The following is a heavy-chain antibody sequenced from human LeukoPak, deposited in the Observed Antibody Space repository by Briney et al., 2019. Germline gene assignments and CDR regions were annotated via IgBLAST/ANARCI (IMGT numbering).Heavy chain of an antibody. Sequence: SETLSLTCTVSGGSISSHYWSWIRQPPGKGLEWIGEINHSGSTNYNPSLKSRVTISVDTSKNQFSLKLSSVTAADTAVYYCARTRDAGRDYWGQGTLVTVSS. CDR2: INHSGST. V-gene: IGHV4-34*01. CDR1: GGSISSHY. J-gene: IGHJ4*02. CDR3: ARTRDAGRDY. D-gene: IGHD2-2*01.